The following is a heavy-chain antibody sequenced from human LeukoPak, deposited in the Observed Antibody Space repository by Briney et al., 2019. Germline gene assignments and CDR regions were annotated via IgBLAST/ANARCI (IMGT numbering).Heavy chain of an antibody. D-gene: IGHD3-10*01. CDR1: GGSFSGYY. Sequence: SETLSLTCTVYGGSFSGYYRSWIRQPPGQGLEWIGEINQSGSTNYNPSLKNRVTISADTSKNQFSLKLNSMTAADTAVYYCARLYGSGSYYRHWGQGTLVTVSS. J-gene: IGHJ4*02. CDR3: ARLYGSGSYYRH. CDR2: INQSGST. V-gene: IGHV4-34*01.